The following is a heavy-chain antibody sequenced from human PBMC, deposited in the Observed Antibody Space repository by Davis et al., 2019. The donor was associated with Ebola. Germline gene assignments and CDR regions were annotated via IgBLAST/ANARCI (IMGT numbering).Heavy chain of an antibody. CDR1: GYTFTSYG. Sequence: ASVTVSCKASGYTFTSYGISWVRQAPGQGLEWMGCISTYNGNTNYAQKLQGRVTMTTDTSTSTAYMELRSLRSDDTAVYYCARMWGATRRDDAFDIWGQGTMVTVSS. J-gene: IGHJ3*02. V-gene: IGHV1-18*01. CDR3: ARMWGATRRDDAFDI. CDR2: ISTYNGNT. D-gene: IGHD1-26*01.